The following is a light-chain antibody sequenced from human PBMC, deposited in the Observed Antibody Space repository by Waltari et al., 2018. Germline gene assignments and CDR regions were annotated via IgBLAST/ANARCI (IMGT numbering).Light chain of an antibody. Sequence: AGQGVNGYLAVYQRRPVQAPVLLVFDTSNRATGIPARFSGSGSETDFTLTISSLEPDDSAVYYCQQRRNWPLTFGGGTKVEIK. CDR2: DTS. CDR3: QQRRNWPLT. J-gene: IGKJ4*01. V-gene: IGKV3-11*01. CDR1: QGVNGY.